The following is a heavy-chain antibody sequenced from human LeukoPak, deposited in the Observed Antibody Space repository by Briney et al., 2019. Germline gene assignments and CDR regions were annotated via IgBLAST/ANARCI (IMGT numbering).Heavy chain of an antibody. Sequence: PGGSLRLSCAASGFTFSSYGMHWVRQAPGKGLEWVAFIRYDGSNKYYADSVKGRFTISRDNSKHTLYLQMNSLRAEDTAVYYCAKDRITTQYYFDYWRQGTLVTVSS. CDR2: IRYDGSNK. CDR3: AKDRITTQYYFDY. D-gene: IGHD4-11*01. CDR1: GFTFSSYG. J-gene: IGHJ4*02. V-gene: IGHV3-30*02.